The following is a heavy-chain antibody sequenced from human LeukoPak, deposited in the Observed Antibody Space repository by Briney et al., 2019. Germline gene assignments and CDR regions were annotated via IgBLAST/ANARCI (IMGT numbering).Heavy chain of an antibody. D-gene: IGHD2-15*01. Sequence: SETLSLTCTVSGASIRSGDYYWSWIRQPPGRGLEWIGYIYDSGSTYYNPSLKSRITISVDTSENRFSLKLSSVTATDTAVYYCARDCSGGSCYGAFDIWGQGTMVTVSS. CDR2: IYDSGST. CDR1: GASIRSGDYY. J-gene: IGHJ3*02. CDR3: ARDCSGGSCYGAFDI. V-gene: IGHV4-30-4*01.